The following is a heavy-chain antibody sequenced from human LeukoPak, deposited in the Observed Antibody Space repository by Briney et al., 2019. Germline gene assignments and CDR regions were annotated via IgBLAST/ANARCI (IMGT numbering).Heavy chain of an antibody. J-gene: IGHJ5*02. CDR3: ARRGNCWFDP. CDR2: IYPGDSDT. V-gene: IGHV5-51*01. Sequence: GESLKISCKGSGYSFTNYWIGWVRQMPGKGLEWMGIIYPGDSDTRCSPSFQGQVTISADTSISTAYLQWSSLKASDTAIYYCARRGNCWFDPWGQGTLVTVSS. D-gene: IGHD1-7*01. CDR1: GYSFTNYW.